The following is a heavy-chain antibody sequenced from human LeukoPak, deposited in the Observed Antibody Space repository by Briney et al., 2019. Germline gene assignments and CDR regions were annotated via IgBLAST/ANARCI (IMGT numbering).Heavy chain of an antibody. D-gene: IGHD6-6*01. CDR1: GFSFSGHW. CDR2: ISPTGSTT. Sequence: GGSLRLSCTAFGFSFSGHWMHWARQLPGKGLVWVSRISPTGSTTSYADSVKGRFTVFRDNAKNTLYLQVNNLRAEDTAVYYCARGPNSNWSGLDFWGQGTLLTVSS. CDR3: ARGPNSNWSGLDF. J-gene: IGHJ4*02. V-gene: IGHV3-74*01.